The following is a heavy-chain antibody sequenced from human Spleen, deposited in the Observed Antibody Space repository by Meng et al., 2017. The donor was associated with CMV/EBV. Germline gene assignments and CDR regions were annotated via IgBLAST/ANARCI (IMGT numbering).Heavy chain of an antibody. CDR3: ARFATVTTTSLRGGYYYYYYGMDV. D-gene: IGHD4-11*01. V-gene: IGHV4-34*01. J-gene: IGHJ6*02. CDR2: INDRGST. Sequence: SLTCAVYGGSFGDYYWNWIRQPPGKGLEWIGEINDRGSTNYNPSLQSRVTISVDTSKNQFSLKLSSVTAADTAVYYCARFATVTTTSLRGGYYYYYYGMDVWGQGTTVTVSS. CDR1: GGSFGDYY.